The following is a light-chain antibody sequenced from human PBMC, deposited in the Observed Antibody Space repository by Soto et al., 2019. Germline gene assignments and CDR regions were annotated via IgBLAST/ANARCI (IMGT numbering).Light chain of an antibody. V-gene: IGKV3-15*01. CDR1: QVVSRR. CDR3: QEYIQWPPGM. J-gene: IGKJ1*01. CDR2: DTS. Sequence: EIVVTQSPATLSASPGERVTLSCRARQVVSRRLAWYQQRPGQVPRLLIYDTSTRAPGISARFSGSGSGTEFTLTISSLQSEDFAVYYCQEYIQWPPGMFGPGTTVDIK.